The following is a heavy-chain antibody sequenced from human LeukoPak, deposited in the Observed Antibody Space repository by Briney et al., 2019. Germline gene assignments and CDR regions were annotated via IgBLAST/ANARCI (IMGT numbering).Heavy chain of an antibody. CDR3: ARGSPLTTVTSDAFDI. CDR2: ISSSSSTI. V-gene: IGHV3-48*01. J-gene: IGHJ3*02. Sequence: GGSLRLSCAASGFTFSSYSMNWVRQAPGKGLEWVSYISSSSSTIYYADSVKGRFTISRDNAKNSLYLQMNSLRAEDTAVYYCARGSPLTTVTSDAFDIWGQGTMVTVPS. CDR1: GFTFSSYS. D-gene: IGHD4-11*01.